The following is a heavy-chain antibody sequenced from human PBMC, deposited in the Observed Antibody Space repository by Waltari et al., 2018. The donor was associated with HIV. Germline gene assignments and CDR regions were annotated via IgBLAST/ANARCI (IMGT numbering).Heavy chain of an antibody. Sequence: ELQLVESGGTLVKPGGSLRLSCAASGFNFRSIWMHWIRQIPGKGLVWVSHISTDGSDTSYLESVKGRFTISRDNAKNTLYLQMNSLRVEDTAIYYCTRDLSTYGHEFDYWGQGTLVTVAS. CDR2: ISTDGSDT. CDR3: TRDLSTYGHEFDY. V-gene: IGHV3-74*01. D-gene: IGHD3-16*01. J-gene: IGHJ4*02. CDR1: GFNFRSIW.